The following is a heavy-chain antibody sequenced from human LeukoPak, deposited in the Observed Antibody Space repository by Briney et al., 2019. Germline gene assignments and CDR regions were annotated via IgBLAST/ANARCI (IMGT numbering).Heavy chain of an antibody. Sequence: EASVKVSCKASGYTFTGYYMHWVRQAPGQGLEWMGWINPNSGGTNYAQKFQGRVTMTSDTSISTAYMELSRLRSDDTAVYYCARGIDYGDFLTSAGERYYFDYWGQGTLVTVSS. J-gene: IGHJ4*02. CDR3: ARGIDYGDFLTSAGERYYFDY. V-gene: IGHV1-2*02. D-gene: IGHD4-17*01. CDR1: GYTFTGYY. CDR2: INPNSGGT.